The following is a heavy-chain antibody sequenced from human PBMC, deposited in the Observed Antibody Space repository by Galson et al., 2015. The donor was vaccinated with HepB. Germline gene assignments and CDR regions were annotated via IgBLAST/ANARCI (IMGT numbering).Heavy chain of an antibody. J-gene: IGHJ4*02. Sequence: SVKVSCKASGGTFSSYTISWVRQAPGQGLEWMGGIIPIFGTANYAQKFQGRVTITADESTSTAYMELGSLRSEDTAVYYCARETLDSSGYYYHYFDYWGQGTLVTVSS. V-gene: IGHV1-69*13. CDR3: ARETLDSSGYYYHYFDY. CDR2: IIPIFGTA. D-gene: IGHD3-22*01. CDR1: GGTFSSYT.